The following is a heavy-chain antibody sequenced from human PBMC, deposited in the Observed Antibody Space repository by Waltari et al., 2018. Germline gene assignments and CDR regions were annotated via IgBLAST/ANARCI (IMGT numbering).Heavy chain of an antibody. D-gene: IGHD3-22*01. CDR3: ARDQAPYYYDSSGYQPLDY. CDR1: GYTFTSYG. V-gene: IGHV1-18*01. Sequence: QVQLVQSGAEVKKPGASVKVSCKASGYTFTSYGISWVRQAPGQGLEWMGWISAYNGNTNYAQKLQGRVTMTTDTSTSTAYMELRSLRSDDTAVYYCARDQAPYYYDSSGYQPLDYWGQGTLVTVSS. J-gene: IGHJ4*02. CDR2: ISAYNGNT.